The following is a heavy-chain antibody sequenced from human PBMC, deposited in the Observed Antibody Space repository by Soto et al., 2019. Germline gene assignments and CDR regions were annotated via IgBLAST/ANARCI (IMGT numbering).Heavy chain of an antibody. CDR3: AREVRTSGWLRRLDS. CDR1: GFTFNDYY. Sequence: YLRLSCAVSGFTFNDYYMSWIRQAPGKGLEWISYISGGGSTTYHADSVRGRFTISRDNAKNSLFLQMNSLRAEDTAVYYCAREVRTSGWLRRLDSWGQGILVTVSS. D-gene: IGHD6-19*01. V-gene: IGHV3-11*01. J-gene: IGHJ4*02. CDR2: ISGGGSTT.